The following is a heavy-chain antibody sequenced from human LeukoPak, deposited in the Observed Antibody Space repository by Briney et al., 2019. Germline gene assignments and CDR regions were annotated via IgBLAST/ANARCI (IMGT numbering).Heavy chain of an antibody. V-gene: IGHV4-39*01. D-gene: IGHD3-3*01. CDR1: GGSISSSSYY. CDR3: ARHYTKGHTIFGVVTFDP. J-gene: IGHJ5*02. Sequence: SETLSLTCTVSGGSISSSSYYWGWIRQPPGKGLEWIVSIYYIGSTYYNPSLKSRVTISVDTSKNQFSLKLSSVTAADTAVYYCARHYTKGHTIFGVVTFDPWGQGTLVTVSS. CDR2: IYYIGST.